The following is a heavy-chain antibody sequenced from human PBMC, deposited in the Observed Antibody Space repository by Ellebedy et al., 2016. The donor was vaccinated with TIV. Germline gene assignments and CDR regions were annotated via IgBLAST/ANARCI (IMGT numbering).Heavy chain of an antibody. V-gene: IGHV4-30-4*01. Sequence: MPSETLSLTCTVSGGSISSGDYYWSWIRQRPGKGREWIGYIYYSGSTYYNPSLKSRVTISVDTSKNQFSLKLSSVTAADTAVFYCAREISYDYGMDVWGQGTTVTVSS. J-gene: IGHJ6*02. CDR1: GGSISSGDYY. CDR2: IYYSGST. CDR3: AREISYDYGMDV. D-gene: IGHD3-3*01.